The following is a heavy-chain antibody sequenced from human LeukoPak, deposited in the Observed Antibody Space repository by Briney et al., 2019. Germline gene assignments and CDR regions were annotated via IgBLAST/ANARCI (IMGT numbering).Heavy chain of an antibody. CDR2: ISQTGTT. J-gene: IGHJ4*02. D-gene: IGHD6-19*01. CDR3: ASHMAVAGTRGFDD. CDR1: GGSITTTNY. Sequence: SETLSLTCGVSGGSITTTNYWSWVRQPPGKGLEWIGEISQTGTTYYDPSLKSRTTISIDRSKNHFSLTLTSATAADTAVYFCASHMAVAGTRGFDDWGPGTLVTVSS. V-gene: IGHV4-4*02.